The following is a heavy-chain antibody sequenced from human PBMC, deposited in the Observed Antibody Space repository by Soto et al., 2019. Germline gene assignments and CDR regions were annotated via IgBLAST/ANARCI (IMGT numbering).Heavy chain of an antibody. V-gene: IGHV3-33*01. D-gene: IGHD3-22*01. J-gene: IGHJ4*02. CDR1: GFSFSNYG. CDR2: VWSDGSLK. Sequence: GGSLRLSCAASGFSFSNYGPHWVRQAPGKGLEWVAVVWSDGSLKYYAESVKGRFTISRDNSQKTVYLQMNSLRAEDTAVYYCARDVYYDSSGFHFWGPGTMVTVSS. CDR3: ARDVYYDSSGFHF.